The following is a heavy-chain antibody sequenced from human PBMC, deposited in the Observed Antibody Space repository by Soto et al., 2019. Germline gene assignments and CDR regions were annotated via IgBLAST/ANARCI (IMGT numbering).Heavy chain of an antibody. Sequence: GESLKISCKASGYSFTSYWIGWVRQMPGKGLECMGIIYPSDSDTRYSPSFQGQVTISVDKSISTAYLQWSSLKASDTAMYYCVRATGASTNSFDYWGQGALVTVSS. J-gene: IGHJ4*01. D-gene: IGHD7-27*01. V-gene: IGHV5-51*01. CDR2: IYPSDSDT. CDR3: VRATGASTNSFDY. CDR1: GYSFTSYW.